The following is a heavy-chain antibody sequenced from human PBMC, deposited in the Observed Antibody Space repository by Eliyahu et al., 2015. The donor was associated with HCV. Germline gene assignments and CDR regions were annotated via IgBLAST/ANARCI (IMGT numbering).Heavy chain of an antibody. CDR3: ARQITMVRGASNWFDP. V-gene: IGHV4-39*01. CDR2: IYYSGST. Sequence: QLQLQESGPGLVKPSETLSLTCTVSGGSIRSSSYYWGWIRQPPGKGLEWIGSIYYSGSTYYNPSLKSRVTISVDTSKNQFSLKLSSVTAADTAVYYCARQITMVRGASNWFDPWGQGTLVTVSS. CDR1: GGSIRSSSYY. D-gene: IGHD3-10*01. J-gene: IGHJ5*02.